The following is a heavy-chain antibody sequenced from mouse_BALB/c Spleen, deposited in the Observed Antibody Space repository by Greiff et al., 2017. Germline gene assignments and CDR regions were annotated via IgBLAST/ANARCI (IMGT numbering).Heavy chain of an antibody. V-gene: IGHV1S81*02. J-gene: IGHJ2*01. Sequence: QVQLKQPGAELVKPGASVKLSCKASGYTFTSYWMHWVKQRPGQGLEWIGEINPSNGRTNYNEKFKSKATLTVDKSSSTAYMQLSSLTSEDSAVYYGERRYYRYDGYYFDYGGKGTTLTVAS. D-gene: IGHD2-14*01. CDR1: GYTFTSYW. CDR3: ERRYYRYDGYYFDY. CDR2: INPSNGRT.